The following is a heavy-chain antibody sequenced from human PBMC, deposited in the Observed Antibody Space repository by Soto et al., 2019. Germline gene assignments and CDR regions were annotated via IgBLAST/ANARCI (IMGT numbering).Heavy chain of an antibody. J-gene: IGHJ4*02. CDR3: ARDRDSSGYYSGLEY. D-gene: IGHD3-22*01. Sequence: PSDGLSRTCSLCGGSVSSDNYYWNWIRQTPGEGLEWIGYIDYSGSTDYNPSLKSRVTISMDTSKNQFSLKLSSVTAADTAVYYCARDRDSSGYYSGLEYWGQGILVTVS. V-gene: IGHV4-61*01. CDR1: GGSVSSDNYY. CDR2: IDYSGST.